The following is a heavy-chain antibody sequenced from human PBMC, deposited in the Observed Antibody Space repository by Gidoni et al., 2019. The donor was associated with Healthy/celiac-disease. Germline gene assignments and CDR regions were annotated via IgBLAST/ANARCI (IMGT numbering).Heavy chain of an antibody. J-gene: IGHJ4*02. CDR2: ISGSGGST. D-gene: IGHD2-2*01. CDR3: AKDGNDIVVVPASDY. CDR1: GFTFSSYA. V-gene: IGHV3-23*01. Sequence: EVQLLESGGGLVQPGGSLRISCAASGFTFSSYAMSWVRQAPGKGLEWVSAISGSGGSTYYADSVKGRFTISRDNSKNTLYLQMNSLRAEDTAVYYCAKDGNDIVVVPASDYWGQGTLVTVSS.